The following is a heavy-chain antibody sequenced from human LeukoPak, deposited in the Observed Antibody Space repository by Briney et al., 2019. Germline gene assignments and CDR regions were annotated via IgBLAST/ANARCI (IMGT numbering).Heavy chain of an antibody. CDR1: GYTFTGYY. D-gene: IGHD3-10*01. J-gene: IGHJ4*02. Sequence: ASVKVSCKASGYTFTGYYMHWVRQAPGQGLEWMGWINPNSGGTNYAQTFQGRVTMTRDTSISTAYMELSRLRSDDTAVYYRARDFGPEYYGSGSKTDDYWGQGTLVTVSS. CDR3: ARDFGPEYYGSGSKTDDY. V-gene: IGHV1-2*02. CDR2: INPNSGGT.